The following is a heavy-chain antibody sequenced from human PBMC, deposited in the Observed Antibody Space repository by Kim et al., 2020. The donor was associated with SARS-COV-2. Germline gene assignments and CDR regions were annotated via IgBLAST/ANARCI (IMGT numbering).Heavy chain of an antibody. CDR2: IVPFLDKT. Sequence: ASVKVSCKASGYTFKIYGINWVRLAPGQGLEWMGSIVPFLDKTNYAQKLQGRVTINTDASTATAYMEMSSLRSDDTAVYYCATTTNRDYAYYGFDPWGQG. V-gene: IGHV1-18*01. J-gene: IGHJ5*01. D-gene: IGHD3-16*01. CDR1: GYTFKIYG. CDR3: ATTTNRDYAYYGFDP.